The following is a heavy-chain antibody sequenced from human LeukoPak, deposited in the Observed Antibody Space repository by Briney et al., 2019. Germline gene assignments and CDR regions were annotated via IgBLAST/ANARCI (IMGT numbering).Heavy chain of an antibody. V-gene: IGHV4-38-2*02. D-gene: IGHD4-17*01. J-gene: IGHJ2*01. CDR2: VFYSGST. CDR1: GYSISSGYY. Sequence: PSETLSLTCTVSGYSISSGYYWGWIRQPPGKGQEWIGNVFYSGSTSYNPSLKSRVTVSVDTSKNLFSLQLNSVTAADTAVYYCARRSYGLWYFDLWGRGTLVTVSS. CDR3: ARRSYGLWYFDL.